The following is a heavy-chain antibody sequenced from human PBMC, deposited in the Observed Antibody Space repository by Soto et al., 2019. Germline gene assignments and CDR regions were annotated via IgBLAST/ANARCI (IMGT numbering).Heavy chain of an antibody. CDR3: ARHFDVDPSLDHYYFDL. J-gene: IGHJ2*01. D-gene: IGHD3-9*01. CDR2: IYASGRT. CDR1: GVSITLYF. Sequence: QVLLQDSGPGLVKPSETLSLTCTVSGVSITLYFWSWIRQPAGEAPEWLGHIYASGRTTYNPSLKSRVTMFVSQTQVSLRLTSVTAADTAVYYCARHFDVDPSLDHYYFDLWGRGALVTVSS. V-gene: IGHV4-4*07.